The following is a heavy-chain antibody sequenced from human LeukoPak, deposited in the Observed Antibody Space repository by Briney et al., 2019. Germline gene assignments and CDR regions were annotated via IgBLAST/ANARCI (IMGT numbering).Heavy chain of an antibody. CDR2: INPDGGGA. CDR1: GYTFTGHY. J-gene: IGHJ4*02. D-gene: IGHD1-20*01. CDR3: ARDTSGHNSFDN. V-gene: IGHV1-2*02. Sequence: ASVKVSCKASGYTFTGHYMHWVRQAPGQGLEWMGWINPDGGGARLVPKFQGRVTMTRDTSITTAYMELSSLRSDDTAVHYCARDTSGHNSFDNWGQGTLVTVSS.